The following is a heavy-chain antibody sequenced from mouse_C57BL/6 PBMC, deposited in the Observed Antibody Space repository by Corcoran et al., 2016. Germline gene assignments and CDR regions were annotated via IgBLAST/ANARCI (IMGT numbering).Heavy chain of an antibody. CDR2: IYPRSGNT. J-gene: IGHJ2*01. D-gene: IGHD2-3*01. V-gene: IGHV1-81*01. Sequence: QVQLQQSGAELARHGASGKLSCKASGYTFTSYGKSWVKQRTGQGLEWIGEIYPRSGNTYYNEKFKGKATLTADKSSSTAYMELRSLTSEDSAVYFCARSGDGYYFDYWGQGTTLTVSS. CDR1: GYTFTSYG. CDR3: ARSGDGYYFDY.